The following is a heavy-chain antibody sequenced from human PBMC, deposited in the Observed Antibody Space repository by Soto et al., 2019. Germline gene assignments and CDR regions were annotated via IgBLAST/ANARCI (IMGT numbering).Heavy chain of an antibody. CDR1: GYTFTSYG. J-gene: IGHJ4*02. D-gene: IGHD3-10*01. CDR2: ISAYNGNT. Sequence: QVQLVQSGAEVKKPGASVKVSCKASGYTFTSYGISWVRQAPGQGLVWMGWISAYNGNTNYAQKRQGRVTMTTHQSTSKTYMEMRSVRSDDTAVYYCARWGSLSYYYGSGSYYELDYWGQGTLVTVSS. V-gene: IGHV1-18*01. CDR3: ARWGSLSYYYGSGSYYELDY.